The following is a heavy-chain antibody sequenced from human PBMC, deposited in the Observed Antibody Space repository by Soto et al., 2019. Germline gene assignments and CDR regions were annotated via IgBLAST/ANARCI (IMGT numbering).Heavy chain of an antibody. D-gene: IGHD4-17*01. V-gene: IGHV3-23*01. CDR1: GFTFSNYG. Sequence: GGSLRLSCAASGFTFSNYGMSWVRQAPGKGLEWVSAISGGGATTYYAGSVKGRFTISRDKSTNTLYLQMNSLRAEDTAVYYCAKFVAGPTAMTSFISYYFDYWGQGTLVTVSS. CDR3: AKFVAGPTAMTSFISYYFDY. CDR2: ISGGGATT. J-gene: IGHJ4*02.